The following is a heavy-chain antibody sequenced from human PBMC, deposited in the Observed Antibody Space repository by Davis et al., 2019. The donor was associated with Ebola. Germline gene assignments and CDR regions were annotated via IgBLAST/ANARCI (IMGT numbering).Heavy chain of an antibody. V-gene: IGHV3-33*01. CDR3: ARARNVETAMVAAYYYYGMDV. CDR2: IWYAGSNQ. D-gene: IGHD5-18*01. J-gene: IGHJ6*02. CDR1: GFTFSSYG. Sequence: LSLTCAASGFTFSSYGMHWVRQAPGKGLEWVAVIWYAGSNQYYADSVKGRFTISRDNSKNTLYLQMNSLRAEDTAVYYCARARNVETAMVAAYYYYGMDVWGQGTTVTVSS.